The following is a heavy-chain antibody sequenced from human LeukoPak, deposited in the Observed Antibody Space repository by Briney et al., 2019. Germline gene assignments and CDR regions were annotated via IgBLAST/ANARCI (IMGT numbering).Heavy chain of an antibody. CDR3: ARHGGAREIDY. J-gene: IGHJ4*02. V-gene: IGHV4-4*09. CDR1: GGSISSYY. D-gene: IGHD2-15*01. CDR2: IYTSGST. Sequence: PSETLSLTCTVSGGSISSYYWSWIRQPPGKGLEWIGYIYTSGSTNYNPSLKSRVTISVDTSKNQFFLKLTSVTAADTAVYYCARHGGAREIDYWGQGTLVTVSS.